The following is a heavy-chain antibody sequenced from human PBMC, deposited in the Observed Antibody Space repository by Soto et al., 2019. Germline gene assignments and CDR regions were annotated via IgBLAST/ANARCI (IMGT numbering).Heavy chain of an antibody. V-gene: IGHV3-21*01. J-gene: IGHJ3*02. CDR3: ARSGTGNPHDAFDI. CDR1: GFFFSDYS. Sequence: GGSLRLSCATSGFFFSDYSMNWVRQAPGGGLEWVSSISRSSRFVYYAESVEGRFTVSRDNAKNSLFLQMYSLTAGDTAVYYCARSGTGNPHDAFDIWGQGTKVTVSS. CDR2: ISRSSRFV. D-gene: IGHD1-1*01.